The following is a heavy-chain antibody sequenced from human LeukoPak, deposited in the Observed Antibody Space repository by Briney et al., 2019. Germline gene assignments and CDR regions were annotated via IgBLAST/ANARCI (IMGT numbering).Heavy chain of an antibody. D-gene: IGHD6-13*01. CDR3: ARVAAAGTGSELFDY. V-gene: IGHV4-59*08. CDR2: SYYTGST. Sequence: SETLSLTCTVSGGSISSYYWNWIRQPPGKGLEWIGYSYYTGSTNYNPSLKSRVTILVDTSKNQFSLNLSSVTAADTAVYYCARVAAAGTGSELFDYWGQGTLVTVSS. J-gene: IGHJ4*02. CDR1: GGSISSYY.